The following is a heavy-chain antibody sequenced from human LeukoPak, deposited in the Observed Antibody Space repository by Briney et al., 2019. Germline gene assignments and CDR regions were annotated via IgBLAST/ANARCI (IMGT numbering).Heavy chain of an antibody. J-gene: IGHJ4*02. D-gene: IGHD4-23*01. CDR3: ARWNYGGPN. CDR1: GYTVTSYS. V-gene: IGHV1-46*01. CDR2: INPSGGST. Sequence: ASVKVSCKASGYTVTSYSIYRVRRAPGQGLEWMGIINPSGGSTNYAQKFQGRVTMTRDTSTNTVYMQLSSLRSEDTAVYYCARWNYGGPNWGQGTLVSVSS.